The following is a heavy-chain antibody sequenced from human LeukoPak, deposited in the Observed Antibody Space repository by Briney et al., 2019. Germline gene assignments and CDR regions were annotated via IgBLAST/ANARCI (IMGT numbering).Heavy chain of an antibody. CDR3: AKEDLWFGEIPSYYYGMDV. V-gene: IGHV3-23*01. J-gene: IGHJ6*02. CDR2: ISGSGGST. Sequence: GGSLRLSCAASGFTFSSYAMSWVRQAPGKGLEWVSAISGSGGSTYYADSVKGRFTISRDNSKNTLYMQMNSLRAEDTAVYSCAKEDLWFGEIPSYYYGMDVWGQGTTVTVSS. CDR1: GFTFSSYA. D-gene: IGHD3-10*01.